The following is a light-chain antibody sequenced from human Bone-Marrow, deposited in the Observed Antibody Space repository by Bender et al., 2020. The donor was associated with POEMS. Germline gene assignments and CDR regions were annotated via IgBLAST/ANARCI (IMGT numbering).Light chain of an antibody. CDR2: DVS. CDR1: SSDIGGYNY. J-gene: IGLJ2*01. CDR3: SSFTSSSTVL. Sequence: SALTQPASVSGSPGQSITISCAGTSSDIGGYNYVSWYQQHPGKAPKLVISDVSNRPSGVSNRFSGSKSGNTASLTISGLQAEDEAHYYCSSFTSSSTVLFGGGTKLTVL. V-gene: IGLV2-14*03.